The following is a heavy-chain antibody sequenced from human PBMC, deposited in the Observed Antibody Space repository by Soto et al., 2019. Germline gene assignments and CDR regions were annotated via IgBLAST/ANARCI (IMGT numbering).Heavy chain of an antibody. CDR1: GFTFSSCA. CDR3: AKDLRGYYDFWSGYYYYYYVMDV. Sequence: GGSRRLSCAASGFTFSSCAMHWVRHAPGKGLEWVAVISYDGSNKYYADSVKGRFTISRDNSKNTLYLQMNSLRAEDTAVYYCAKDLRGYYDFWSGYYYYYYVMDVWGQRTTVTVSS. J-gene: IGHJ6*02. V-gene: IGHV3-30*18. D-gene: IGHD3-3*01. CDR2: ISYDGSNK.